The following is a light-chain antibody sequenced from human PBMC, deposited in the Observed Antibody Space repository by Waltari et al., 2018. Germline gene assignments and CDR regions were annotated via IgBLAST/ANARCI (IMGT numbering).Light chain of an antibody. J-gene: IGKJ1*01. CDR2: QAS. V-gene: IGKV1-5*03. CDR1: QSISSW. Sequence: DIQMTQSTATLSASVGDRVIITSRATQSISSWLAWFQQKPGKAPKLLIYQASTLESGVPSRFSGSGSGSEFTLTISSLQPDDFATYHCQQYDSYPWTFGQGTKVEVK. CDR3: QQYDSYPWT.